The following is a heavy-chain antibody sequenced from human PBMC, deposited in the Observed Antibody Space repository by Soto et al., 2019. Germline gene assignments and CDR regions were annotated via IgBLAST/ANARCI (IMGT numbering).Heavy chain of an antibody. J-gene: IGHJ4*02. CDR1: GYTLTSFY. Sequence: ASVKVSCKASGYTLTSFYIHWVRQAPGQGLEWMGIINPSGGSTNYAQRFQGRVTITGDTSTSTVYMDLSSLRSEDTAVYYCAKGLASGDYWGQGTLVTVSS. CDR3: AKGLASGDY. V-gene: IGHV1-46*03. D-gene: IGHD6-6*01. CDR2: INPSGGST.